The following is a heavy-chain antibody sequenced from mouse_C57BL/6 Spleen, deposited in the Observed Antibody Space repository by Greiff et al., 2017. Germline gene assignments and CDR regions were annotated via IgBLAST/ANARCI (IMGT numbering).Heavy chain of an antibody. J-gene: IGHJ2*01. CDR3: AREVRITTVVEGFDY. CDR1: GYTFTDYY. Sequence: EVQLQQSGPVLVKPGASVKMSCKASGYTFTDYYMNWVKQSHGKSLEWIGVINPYNGGTSYNQKFKGKATLTVDKSSSTAYMELNSLTSEDSAVYYCAREVRITTVVEGFDYWGQGTTLTVSS. D-gene: IGHD1-1*01. CDR2: INPYNGGT. V-gene: IGHV1-19*01.